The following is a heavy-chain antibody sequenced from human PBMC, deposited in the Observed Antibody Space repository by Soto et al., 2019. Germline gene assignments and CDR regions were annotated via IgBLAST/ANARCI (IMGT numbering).Heavy chain of an antibody. CDR3: ARGLRSPKGRFLEWYAREYYFDY. V-gene: IGHV1-8*01. CDR2: MNPNSGNT. D-gene: IGHD3-3*01. Sequence: QVQLVQSGAEVKKPGASVKVSCKASGYTFTSYDINWVRQATGQGLEWMGWMNPNSGNTGYAQKFQGRVTMTRNTSISTAYMELSSLRSEDTAVYYCARGLRSPKGRFLEWYAREYYFDYWGQGTLVTVSS. J-gene: IGHJ4*02. CDR1: GYTFTSYD.